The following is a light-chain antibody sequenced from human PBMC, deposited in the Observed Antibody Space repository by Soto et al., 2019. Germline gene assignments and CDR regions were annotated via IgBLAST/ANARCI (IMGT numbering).Light chain of an antibody. CDR1: QSVSSN. CDR3: QQYNNWPPT. CDR2: GAS. V-gene: IGKV3-15*01. Sequence: EIVMTQSPATLSVSPGERATLSCRASQSVSSNLAWYQQKPGQAPRLLIYGASTRATGIPASFSGRGSGTEFNLTISSLQSEDFAVYYCQQYNNWPPTFGQGTNVEI. J-gene: IGKJ1*01.